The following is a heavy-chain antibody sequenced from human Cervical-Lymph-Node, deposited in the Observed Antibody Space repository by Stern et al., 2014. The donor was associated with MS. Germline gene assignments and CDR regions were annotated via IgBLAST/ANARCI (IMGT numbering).Heavy chain of an antibody. CDR3: ARSNWNYHWFDP. J-gene: IGHJ5*02. D-gene: IGHD1-7*01. CDR1: GGTFSDHA. CDR2: ITPIFGTT. Sequence: VQLVQSGAEVKKPGSSVKVSCKFSGGTFSDHAIAWVRQAPGQGLEWMGGITPIFGTTKYAQKFQGRVTITADISTSAAYMERSSLRSDDTAIYYCARSNWNYHWFDPWGQGTLVTVSS. V-gene: IGHV1-69*06.